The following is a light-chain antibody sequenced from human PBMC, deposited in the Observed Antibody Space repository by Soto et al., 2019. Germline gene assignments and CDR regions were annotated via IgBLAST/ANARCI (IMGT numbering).Light chain of an antibody. Sequence: DIQMTQSPSTLSASVGDRVTITCRASQIISSWLAWSQQTPGKAPQLLIHKASSLESGVPSRFSGSGSGKEFTLTISSLQPDDFATYYCQQYNSYPWTFGKGTKVDI. J-gene: IGKJ1*01. CDR1: QIISSW. CDR2: KAS. V-gene: IGKV1-5*03. CDR3: QQYNSYPWT.